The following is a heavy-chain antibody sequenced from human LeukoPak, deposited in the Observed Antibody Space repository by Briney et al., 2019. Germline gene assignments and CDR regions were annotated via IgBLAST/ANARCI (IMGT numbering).Heavy chain of an antibody. J-gene: IGHJ4*02. CDR2: IIPIFGTA. CDR1: AGTFSIYA. V-gene: IGHV1-69*01. CDR3: AKIAYGANFFDY. Sequence: SVKVSCKSSAGTFSIYAISWVRQAPGQGLEWMGGIIPIFGTANYAQKFQGRVTITADESTRTAYMELRSLRSDGTAVYYCAKIAYGANFFDYWGQGTLVTVSS. D-gene: IGHD4/OR15-4a*01.